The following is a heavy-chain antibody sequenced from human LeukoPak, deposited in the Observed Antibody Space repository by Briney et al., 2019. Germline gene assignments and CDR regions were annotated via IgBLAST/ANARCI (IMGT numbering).Heavy chain of an antibody. CDR2: VSRSGGAT. J-gene: IGHJ4*02. CDR3: ASSGSYRFDY. D-gene: IGHD1-26*01. V-gene: IGHV3-23*01. Sequence: GGSLRLSCAASGFSFTSYAMSWVRQAQGKGLEWVSAVSRSGGATYYADSVKGRFTISRDNAKNSLYLQMNSLRDEDTAVYYCASSGSYRFDYWGQGTLVTVSS. CDR1: GFSFTSYA.